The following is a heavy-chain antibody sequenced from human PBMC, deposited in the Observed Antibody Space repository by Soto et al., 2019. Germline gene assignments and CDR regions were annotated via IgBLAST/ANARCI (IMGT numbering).Heavy chain of an antibody. V-gene: IGHV6-1*01. D-gene: IGHD6-19*01. CDR1: GDSVSSNSAA. J-gene: IGHJ6*02. Sequence: SQTLSLTCAISGDSVSSNSAAWNWIRQSPSRGLEWLGRTYYRSKWYNDYAVSVKSRITINPDTSKNQFSLQLNSVTPEDTAVYYRERVIAVAEYYYYGMDVWGQGTTVTVSS. CDR3: ERVIAVAEYYYYGMDV. CDR2: TYYRSKWYN.